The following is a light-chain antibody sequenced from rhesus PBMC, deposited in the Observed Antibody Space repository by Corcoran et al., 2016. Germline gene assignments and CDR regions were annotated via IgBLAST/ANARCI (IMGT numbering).Light chain of an antibody. CDR2: EVS. V-gene: IGKV2-104*02. J-gene: IGKJ2*01. CDR3: MQPLEFPYS. Sequence: DIVMNQSPLSLSVTPGDPASIPSRSSLSLLDSEDGNTYRDWYLQTLGQSQQLLIYEVSNRAPGVPDRFSGSGSDTDFTLKSRRVGADDIEVYYFMQPLEFPYSFGQGAKVEIK. CDR1: LSLLDSEDGNTY.